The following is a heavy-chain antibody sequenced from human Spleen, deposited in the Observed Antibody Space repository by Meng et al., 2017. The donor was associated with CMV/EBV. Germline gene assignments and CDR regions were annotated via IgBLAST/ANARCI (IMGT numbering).Heavy chain of an antibody. D-gene: IGHD4-11*01. V-gene: IGHV3-23*01. CDR3: AKDAHDYSNFFDF. CDR2: IGGTGAST. CDR1: GLSFSKFA. Sequence: ESLKISCVGSGLSFSKFAMTWVRQAPGKGLEWVSIIGGTGASTYYAASVKGRFTISRDNSKNTVYLQLNSLRPDDTALYYCAKDAHDYSNFFDFWGQGTLVTVSS. J-gene: IGHJ4*02.